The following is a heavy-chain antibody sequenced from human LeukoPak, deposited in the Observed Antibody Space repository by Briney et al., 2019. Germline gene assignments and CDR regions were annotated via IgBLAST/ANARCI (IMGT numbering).Heavy chain of an antibody. Sequence: PSETLSLTCTVSGGSISSSGYYWGWIRQPPGKGLEWIGSVYYSGSSFYSPSLKSRVTISVDMSKNQFSLRLNSVTAADTAVYYCARDEADSGYARVGYWGQGTLVTVSS. J-gene: IGHJ4*02. D-gene: IGHD5-12*01. CDR2: VYYSGSS. CDR1: GGSISSSGYY. V-gene: IGHV4-39*07. CDR3: ARDEADSGYARVGY.